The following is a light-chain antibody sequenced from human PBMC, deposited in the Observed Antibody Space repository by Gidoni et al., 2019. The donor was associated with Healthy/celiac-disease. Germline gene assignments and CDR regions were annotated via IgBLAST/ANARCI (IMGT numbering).Light chain of an antibody. J-gene: IGKJ1*01. V-gene: IGKV1-39*01. Sequence: DIQMTQSPSSLSASVGDRVTITCRASQSISSYLNWYQQKPGKAPKLLIYAASSLQSGVPSRFSGSGSGTDFTLTISSLQPEDFATYYCQQSYSTPRTFGQXTKVEI. CDR2: AAS. CDR1: QSISSY. CDR3: QQSYSTPRT.